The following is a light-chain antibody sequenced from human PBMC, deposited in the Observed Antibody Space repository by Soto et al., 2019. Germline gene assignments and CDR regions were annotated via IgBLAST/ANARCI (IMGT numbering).Light chain of an antibody. J-gene: IGKJ2*01. CDR2: ATS. Sequence: EIVLTQSPGTLSLSPGERVTLSCRASQSVSTNDLLWYQQKPGQAPRLLIYATSNRATGIPDRFSGSGSGTDFTLTIRRLEPEDFAVYYCQQYGRSPYTVGQGTKLEIK. V-gene: IGKV3-20*01. CDR1: QSVSTND. CDR3: QQYGRSPYT.